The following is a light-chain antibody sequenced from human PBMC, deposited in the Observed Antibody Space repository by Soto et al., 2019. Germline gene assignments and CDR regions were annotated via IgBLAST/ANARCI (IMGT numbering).Light chain of an antibody. V-gene: IGLV1-40*01. CDR3: QSYDSSLSGWV. Sequence: QSVLTQPPSVSGAPGQRVTISCTGSSSNIGAGYDVHWYQQLPGTAPKVLIYGQSNRPSGVPDRFSGSKSGTSASLAITGLQAEDEADYYCQSYDSSLSGWVFGGGTKVTVL. CDR2: GQS. CDR1: SSNIGAGYD. J-gene: IGLJ3*02.